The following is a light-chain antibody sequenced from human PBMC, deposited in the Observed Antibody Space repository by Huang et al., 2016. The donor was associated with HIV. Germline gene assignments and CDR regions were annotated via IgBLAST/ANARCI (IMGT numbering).Light chain of an antibody. Sequence: EIVMTQSPATLSVSPGGGATLSCRASQNVRSNLAWYQQTHGQSPRLLIYDTSARASGVPARFSGSGSGTEYTLTISGLQSEDFAVYYCQQYDNWPPGLTFGGGTKVEI. CDR2: DTS. CDR1: QNVRSN. CDR3: QQYDNWPPGLT. V-gene: IGKV3D-15*01. J-gene: IGKJ4*01.